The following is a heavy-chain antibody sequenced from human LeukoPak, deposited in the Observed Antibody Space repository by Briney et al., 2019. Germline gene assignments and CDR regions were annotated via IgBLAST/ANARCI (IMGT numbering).Heavy chain of an antibody. J-gene: IGHJ4*02. CDR1: GGSINNYY. V-gene: IGHV4-59*01. CDR2: IYYTGGST. D-gene: IGHD6-13*01. Sequence: SETLSLTCTVSGGSINNYYWSWIRQPPGKGLEWIAYIYYTGGSTNYNPSLKSRVTISVDTSKNQFSLILSSVTTADTAVYYCAREVVAAAGTVDYWGQGTLVTVSS. CDR3: AREVVAAAGTVDY.